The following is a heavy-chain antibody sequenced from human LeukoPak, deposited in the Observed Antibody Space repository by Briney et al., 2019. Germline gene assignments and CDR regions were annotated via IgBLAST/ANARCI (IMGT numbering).Heavy chain of an antibody. CDR1: GYTFTGYY. J-gene: IGHJ6*02. Sequence: ASVKDSCKASGYTFTGYYMHWVRPAPGQGLAWMGWINPNSGGTNYAQKFQGRVTMTRDTSISTAYMELSRLRSDDTAVYYCARTYYYGSGSYYTHYYGMDVWGQGTTVTVSS. V-gene: IGHV1-2*02. CDR3: ARTYYYGSGSYYTHYYGMDV. D-gene: IGHD3-10*01. CDR2: INPNSGGT.